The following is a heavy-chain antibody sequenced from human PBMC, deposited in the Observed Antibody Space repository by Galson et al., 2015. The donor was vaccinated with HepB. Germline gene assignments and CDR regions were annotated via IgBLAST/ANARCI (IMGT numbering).Heavy chain of an antibody. Sequence: LRLSCAASGFTFSLYGMHWVRQPPGKGLQWVAIIWYDGSEKYYGDSVEGRFTISRDNSENTLYLEMRRLRDEDTAVYYCATESPTGGMDVWGQGTTVTVSS. CDR1: GFTFSLYG. J-gene: IGHJ6*02. CDR3: ATESPTGGMDV. V-gene: IGHV3-33*03. CDR2: IWYDGSEK.